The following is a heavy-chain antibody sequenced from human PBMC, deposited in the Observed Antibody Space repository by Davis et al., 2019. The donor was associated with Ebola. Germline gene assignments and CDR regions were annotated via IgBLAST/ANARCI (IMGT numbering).Heavy chain of an antibody. CDR1: GYTFTSYG. CDR2: ISPYNANT. Sequence: ASVKVSCKSSGYTFTSYGISWVRQAPGQGLEWMGWISPYNANTNYAQKFQGRVTMTTDTSTSTAYMELRSLRSDDTAVYYCARVPRYCSSTSCYYYGMDVWGQGTTVTVSS. J-gene: IGHJ6*02. V-gene: IGHV1-18*01. D-gene: IGHD2-2*01. CDR3: ARVPRYCSSTSCYYYGMDV.